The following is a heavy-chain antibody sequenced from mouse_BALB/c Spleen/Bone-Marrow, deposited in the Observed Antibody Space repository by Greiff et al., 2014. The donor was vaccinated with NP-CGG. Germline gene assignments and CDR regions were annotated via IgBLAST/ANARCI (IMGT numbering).Heavy chain of an antibody. J-gene: IGHJ2*01. CDR2: IDPSDSET. D-gene: IGHD2-10*02. CDR1: GYTFIGYW. V-gene: IGHV1-61*01. CDR3: VRKYGKGGDY. Sequence: VQLVESGAELVRPGASVKLSCKASGYTFIGYWMNWVKQRPGQGLEWIGMIDPSDSETHYNQIFKDKATLTVDKSSSTAYMQLGSLTSEDSAVYYCVRKYGKGGDYWGQGTTLTVSS.